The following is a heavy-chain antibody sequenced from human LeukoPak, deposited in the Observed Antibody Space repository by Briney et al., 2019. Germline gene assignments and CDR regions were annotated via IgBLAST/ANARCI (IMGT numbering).Heavy chain of an antibody. CDR3: ARHDPIVGTPDAFDI. CDR2: IYYSGST. CDR1: GGSISSYY. J-gene: IGHJ3*02. V-gene: IGHV4-59*08. Sequence: SETLSVTCTVSGGSISSYYWSWIRQPPGKGLEWIAYIYYSGSTDYNPSLKSRVTISLDTSKNQFSLKLSSVTAADTAVYYCARHDPIVGTPDAFDIWGQGTMVTVSS. D-gene: IGHD1-26*01.